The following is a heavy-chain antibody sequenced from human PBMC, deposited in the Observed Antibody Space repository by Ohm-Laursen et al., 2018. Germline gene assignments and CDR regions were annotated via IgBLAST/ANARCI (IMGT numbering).Heavy chain of an antibody. CDR3: ARSGEGWYFDL. CDR1: GFTFSSYS. Sequence: SLRLSCAASGFTFSSYSMNWVRQAPGKGLEWVSSISSSSSYIYYADSVKGRFTISRDNAKNSLYLQMNSLRAEDTAVYYCARSGEGWYFDLWGRGTLVTVSS. V-gene: IGHV3-21*01. CDR2: ISSSSSYI. D-gene: IGHD4-17*01. J-gene: IGHJ2*01.